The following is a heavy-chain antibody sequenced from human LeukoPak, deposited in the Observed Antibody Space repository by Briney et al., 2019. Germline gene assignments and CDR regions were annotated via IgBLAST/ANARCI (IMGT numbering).Heavy chain of an antibody. V-gene: IGHV1-2*02. CDR1: GYTFTGYY. CDR3: ARVEDLGSSWSNFDY. CDR2: INPNSGGT. D-gene: IGHD6-13*01. Sequence: ASVKVSCKASGYTFTGYYMHWVRQAPGQGLEWMGWINPNSGGTNFAQKFQGRVTMTRDTSISTAYMELSRLRSDDTAVYYCARVEDLGSSWSNFDYWGQGTLVTVSS. J-gene: IGHJ4*02.